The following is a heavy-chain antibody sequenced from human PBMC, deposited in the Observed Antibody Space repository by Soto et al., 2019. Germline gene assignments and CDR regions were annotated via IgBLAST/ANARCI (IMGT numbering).Heavy chain of an antibody. CDR1: GFTFSSYG. CDR2: ISYDGSNK. Sequence: SGGSLRLSCAASGFTFSSYGIHWVRQAPGKGLEWVALISYDGSNKYYADSVKGRFTISRDNSKNTLYLQMNSLRAEDTAVYYCARVAARPPSYYYYYGMDVWGQGTTVTVSS. CDR3: ARVAARPPSYYYYYGMDV. V-gene: IGHV3-30*03. D-gene: IGHD6-6*01. J-gene: IGHJ6*02.